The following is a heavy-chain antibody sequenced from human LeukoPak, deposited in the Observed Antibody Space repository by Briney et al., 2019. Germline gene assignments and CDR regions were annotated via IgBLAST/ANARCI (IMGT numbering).Heavy chain of an antibody. CDR1: GGTFSSYA. J-gene: IGHJ6*02. CDR2: INTNTGNP. CDR3: ARDKGITIFGPDYYYYGMDV. D-gene: IGHD3-3*01. V-gene: IGHV7-4-1*02. Sequence: ASVKVSCKASGGTFSSYAISWVRQAPGQGLEWMGWINTNTGNPTYAQGFTGRFVFSLDTSVSTAYLQISSLEAEDTAVYYCARDKGITIFGPDYYYYGMDVWGQGTTVTVSS.